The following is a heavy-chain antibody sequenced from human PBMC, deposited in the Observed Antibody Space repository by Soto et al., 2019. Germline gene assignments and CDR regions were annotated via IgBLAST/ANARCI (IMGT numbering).Heavy chain of an antibody. V-gene: IGHV3-11*05. D-gene: IGHD6-25*01. CDR3: ARIITAAGGRRYFDL. CDR1: GFTFSDYY. CDR2: INSSSSYT. Sequence: QVQLVESGGGLVKPGGSLRLSCAASGFTFSDYYMSWIRQAPGKGLEWVSYINSSSSYTNYADSVKGRFTTSRDNAKNSLYLQMSSLRAEDTAVYYCARIITAAGGRRYFDLWGRGTLVTVSS. J-gene: IGHJ2*01.